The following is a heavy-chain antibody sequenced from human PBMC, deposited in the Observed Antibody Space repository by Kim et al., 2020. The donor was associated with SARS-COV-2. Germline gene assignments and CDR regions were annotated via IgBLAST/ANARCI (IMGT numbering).Heavy chain of an antibody. CDR1: GYSFTSYW. V-gene: IGHV5-10-1*01. CDR3: AKLSYSSSWYSRWFDS. Sequence: GESLKISCKGSGYSFTSYWISWVRQMPGKGLEWMGRIDPSDSYTNYSPSFEGHVTISADKSISTAYLQWSSLKASDTAMYYCAKLSYSSSWYSRWFDSWGQGTLVTVSS. D-gene: IGHD6-13*01. CDR2: IDPSDSYT. J-gene: IGHJ5*01.